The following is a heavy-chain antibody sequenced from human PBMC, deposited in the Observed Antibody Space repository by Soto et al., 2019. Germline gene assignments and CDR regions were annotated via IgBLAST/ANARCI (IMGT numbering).Heavy chain of an antibody. CDR3: AKEVFGVVAGSGLDT. D-gene: IGHD2-15*01. Sequence: AWSLRLSCASSKFIFPTHATTWVSQAPGKGLEWVSSISGSTDDTFYADSVKGRFTISRDNSKNTLFLQMNSLRAEDTAVYYCAKEVFGVVAGSGLDTWGQGTLVTVSS. CDR2: ISGSTDDT. J-gene: IGHJ5*02. CDR1: KFIFPTHA. V-gene: IGHV3-23*01.